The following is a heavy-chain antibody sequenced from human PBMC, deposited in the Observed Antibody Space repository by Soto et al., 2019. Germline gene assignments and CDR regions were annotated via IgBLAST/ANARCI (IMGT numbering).Heavy chain of an antibody. J-gene: IGHJ3*02. CDR2: ISWNSGSI. V-gene: IGHV3-9*01. D-gene: IGHD6-13*01. CDR1: GFTFDDYA. Sequence: GGSLRLSCAASGFTFDDYAMHWVRQAPGKGLEWVSGISWNSGSIGYADSVKGRFTISRDNAKNSLYLQMNSLRAEDTALYYCAKVGGRGSSWKGSGTHDAFDIWGQGTMVTVSS. CDR3: AKVGGRGSSWKGSGTHDAFDI.